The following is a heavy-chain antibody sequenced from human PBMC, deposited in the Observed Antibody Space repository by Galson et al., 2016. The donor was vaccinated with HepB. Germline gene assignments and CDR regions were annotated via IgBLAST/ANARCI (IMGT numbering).Heavy chain of an antibody. CDR1: SVSINSSHW. J-gene: IGHJ6*02. CDR2: TYYSGSA. CDR3: ATKAIDLLTGDGYYYGLDV. D-gene: IGHD3-9*01. V-gene: IGHV4-4*02. Sequence: SETLSLTCAVSSVSINSSHWWSWVRQPPGKGLEWIGETYYSGSATYNPSLKSRVTISVDHSKNQFSLNVRSVTAADTAVYYCATKAIDLLTGDGYYYGLDVWGQGTTVAVSS.